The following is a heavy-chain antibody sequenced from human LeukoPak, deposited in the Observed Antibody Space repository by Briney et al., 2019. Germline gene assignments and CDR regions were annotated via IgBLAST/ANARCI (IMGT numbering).Heavy chain of an antibody. CDR2: ISSSGNTI. J-gene: IGHJ4*02. Sequence: GGSLRLSCAASGFTFSDYYMSWMRQAPGKGLEWVSYISSSGNTIYYADSVKGRFTISRDNAKNSLYLQMNSLRAEDTAVYYCARGRPYGDYWGQGTLVTVSS. CDR1: GFTFSDYY. D-gene: IGHD3-10*01. V-gene: IGHV3-11*01. CDR3: ARGRPYGDY.